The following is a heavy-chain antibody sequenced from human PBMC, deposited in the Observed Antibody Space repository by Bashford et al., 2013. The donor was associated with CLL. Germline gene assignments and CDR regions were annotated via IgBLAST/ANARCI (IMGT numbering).Heavy chain of an antibody. CDR2: IYYSGFT. Sequence: SETLSLTCTVSGASVSSGTYYWSWIRQPAGKGLEWIGRIYYSGFTYYNPSLKSRVTISVDKSKNQFSLRLSSVTATDTAVYYCARRELGYCSVGGGCPNWFDPRGQGTLVTVSS. CDR1: GASVSSGTYY. V-gene: IGHV4-39*01. D-gene: IGHD2-15*01. CDR3: ARRELGYCSVGGGCPNWFDP. J-gene: IGHJ5*02.